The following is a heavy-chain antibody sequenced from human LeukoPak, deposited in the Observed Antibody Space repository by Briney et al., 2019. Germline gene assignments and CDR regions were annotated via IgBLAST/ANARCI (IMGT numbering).Heavy chain of an antibody. V-gene: IGHV1-69*06. CDR2: IIPIFGTA. J-gene: IGHJ5*02. D-gene: IGHD6-6*01. CDR1: GGTFSSYA. CDR3: TSIAARYNWFDP. Sequence: SVKVSCKASGGTFSSYAISWVRQAPGQGLEWMGGIIPIFGTANYAQKFQGRVTITADKSTSTAYMELSSLRSEDTAVYYCTSIAARYNWFDPWGQGALVTVSS.